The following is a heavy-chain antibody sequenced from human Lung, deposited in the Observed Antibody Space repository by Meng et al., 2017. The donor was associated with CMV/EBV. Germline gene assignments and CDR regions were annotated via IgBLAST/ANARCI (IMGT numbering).Heavy chain of an antibody. V-gene: IGHV3-30*02. Sequence: SXAASGFRFDDYGMHWVRQTPGKGLEWVAFIRHDGTNKFYGDSVKGRFTISRDNYKNTVYLQMNSLRPEETAVYYCAKDLLLFGGPNAYFDQWGQGTXVTVSS. CDR3: AKDLLLFGGPNAYFDQ. D-gene: IGHD3-16*01. J-gene: IGHJ4*02. CDR1: GFRFDDYG. CDR2: IRHDGTNK.